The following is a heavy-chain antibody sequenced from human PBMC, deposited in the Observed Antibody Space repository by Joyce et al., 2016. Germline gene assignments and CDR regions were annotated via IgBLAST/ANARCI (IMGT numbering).Heavy chain of an antibody. J-gene: IGHJ5*02. D-gene: IGHD1-1*01. CDR2: IKSKVNGETT. CDR3: TTDHLTWYRTHNTWFDP. V-gene: IGHV3-15*01. CDR1: GFTFNIAW. Sequence: EVYLVESGGGLVKPGGSLRLSCKASGFTFNIAWMNWVHQAPGKGLEWVGQIKSKVNGETTDFAAPVRGRFTISRDDSQKTVWLQMNNLNTEDTGVYFCTTDHLTWYRTHNTWFDPWGQGTLVTVSS.